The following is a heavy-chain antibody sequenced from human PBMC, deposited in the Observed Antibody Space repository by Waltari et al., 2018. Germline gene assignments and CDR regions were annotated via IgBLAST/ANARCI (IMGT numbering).Heavy chain of an antibody. J-gene: IGHJ6*02. CDR2: MNPNSGNT. D-gene: IGHD2-21*01. Sequence: QVQLVQSGAEVKKPGASVQVSCQASASPFTSYDTHWVRQAPGQGLEWMGWMNPNSGNTGYAQKFQGRVTITRNTSISTAYMELSSLRSEDTAVYYCARTTFGGDEYYYYYYGMDVWGQGTTVTVSS. V-gene: IGHV1-8*03. CDR1: ASPFTSYD. CDR3: ARTTFGGDEYYYYYYGMDV.